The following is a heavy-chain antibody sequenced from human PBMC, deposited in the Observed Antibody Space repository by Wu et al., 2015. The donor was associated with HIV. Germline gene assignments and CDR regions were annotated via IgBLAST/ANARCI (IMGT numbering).Heavy chain of an antibody. CDR3: ARSRPRLGVXLVYPSPPPRLDV. Sequence: QVQLVQSGAEVKKPGASVHISCKASGYTFPRYYIHWVRQAPGQGLQWMGFIDPSDGDATYPEQFQGRCTVTRDTSTNTVYMELNSLTPGDTAIYFCARSRPRLGVXLVYPSPPPRLDVWGQGTTVIVSS. D-gene: IGHD3-9*01. CDR1: GYTFPRYY. J-gene: IGHJ6*01. V-gene: IGHV1-46*01. CDR2: IDPSDGDA.